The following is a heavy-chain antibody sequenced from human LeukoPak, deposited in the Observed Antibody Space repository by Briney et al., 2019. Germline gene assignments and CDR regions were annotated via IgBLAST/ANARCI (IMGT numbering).Heavy chain of an antibody. CDR3: AKDKRGSSGYSPGAFDI. Sequence: GGSLRLSCAASGFTFDDYAMHWVRQAPGKGLEWVSGISWNSGSIGYADSVKGRFTISRDSAKNSLYLQMNSLRAEDTALYYCAKDKRGSSGYSPGAFDIWGQGTMVTVSS. CDR2: ISWNSGSI. D-gene: IGHD3-22*01. CDR1: GFTFDDYA. J-gene: IGHJ3*02. V-gene: IGHV3-9*01.